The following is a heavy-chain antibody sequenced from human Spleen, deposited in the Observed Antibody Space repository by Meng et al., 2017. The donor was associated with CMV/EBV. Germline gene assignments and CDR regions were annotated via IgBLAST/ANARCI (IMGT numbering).Heavy chain of an antibody. CDR2: INQDGSEK. CDR3: ARGGAIAARPADY. J-gene: IGHJ4*02. CDR1: GFNFSNYW. Sequence: GESLKISCAGSGFNFSNYWATWVRQTPGEGLEWVASINQDGSEKYYVDSVQGRFTISRDSAKDSLYLQMRILRVEDTAVYYCARGGAIAARPADYWGQGTLVTVSS. D-gene: IGHD6-6*01. V-gene: IGHV3-7*01.